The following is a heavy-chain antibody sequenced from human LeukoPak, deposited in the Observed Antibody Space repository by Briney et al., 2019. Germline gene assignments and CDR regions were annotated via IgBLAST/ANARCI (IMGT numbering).Heavy chain of an antibody. V-gene: IGHV3-7*01. D-gene: IGHD5-12*01. CDR2: TNRDGSEK. J-gene: IGHJ3*02. CDR3: ARDSGCCRGYAFDI. Sequence: GGSLRLSCAASEFTFSNFWMSWARQAPGKGLEWVANTNRDGSEKYYVDSVKGRVTISRDNAMNFLYLQLNSLRVDDTAVYYCARDSGCCRGYAFDIWGQGTVVTVSS. CDR1: EFTFSNFW.